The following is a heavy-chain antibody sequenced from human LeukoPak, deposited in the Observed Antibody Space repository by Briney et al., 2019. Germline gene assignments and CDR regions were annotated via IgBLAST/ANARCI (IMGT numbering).Heavy chain of an antibody. Sequence: GGSLRLSCAASGFTFTSYGMHWVRQAPGKGLEWVTFIRFDGNNKDYGNSAKGRFTISRDNSKNTLYLQMNSLRAEDTAVYYCARRAGAYSHPYDYWGQGTLVTVSS. V-gene: IGHV3-30*02. CDR3: ARRAGAYSHPYDY. D-gene: IGHD4/OR15-4a*01. CDR1: GFTFTSYG. J-gene: IGHJ4*02. CDR2: IRFDGNNK.